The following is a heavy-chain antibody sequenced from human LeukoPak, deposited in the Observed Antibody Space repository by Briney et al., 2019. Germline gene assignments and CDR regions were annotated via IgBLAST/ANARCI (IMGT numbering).Heavy chain of an antibody. Sequence: GGSLRLSCAASGFTFSNSWMTWVRQAPGKGLEWVAYMKEDGTEIYYVDSVKGRFTISRDNAKNSLYLQKNSLRDEDTAIYYCARGVYAFDIWGQGTMVTVSS. V-gene: IGHV3-7*01. CDR1: GFTFSNSW. CDR2: MKEDGTEI. J-gene: IGHJ3*02. CDR3: ARGVYAFDI.